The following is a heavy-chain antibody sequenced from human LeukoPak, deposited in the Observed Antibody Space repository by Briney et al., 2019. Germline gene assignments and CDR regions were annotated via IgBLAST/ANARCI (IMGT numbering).Heavy chain of an antibody. Sequence: SVKVSCKASGVTFSSYDISWVRQAPGQGLEWMGRIIPIFGIRNYAQNFQGRVTIIADMSTTTAYMELRSLRSEDTAVYYCARAAKHCSNGLCYTYSDSWGQGTLITVSS. CDR2: IIPIFGIR. CDR3: ARAAKHCSNGLCYTYSDS. D-gene: IGHD2-8*01. V-gene: IGHV1-69*04. J-gene: IGHJ4*02. CDR1: GVTFSSYD.